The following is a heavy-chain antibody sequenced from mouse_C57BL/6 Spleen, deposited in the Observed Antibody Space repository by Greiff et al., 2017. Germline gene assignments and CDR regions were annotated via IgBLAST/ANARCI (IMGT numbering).Heavy chain of an antibody. CDR3: ARRYYYGSFDY. J-gene: IGHJ2*01. CDR1: GFTFSDYY. CDR2: ISNGGGST. Sequence: EVKLVESGGGLVQPGGSLKLSCAASGFTFSDYYMYWVRQTPEKRLEWVAYISNGGGSTYYPDTVKGRFTISRDNAKNTLYLQMSRLKSEDTAMYYCARRYYYGSFDYWGQGTTLTVSS. V-gene: IGHV5-12*01. D-gene: IGHD1-1*01.